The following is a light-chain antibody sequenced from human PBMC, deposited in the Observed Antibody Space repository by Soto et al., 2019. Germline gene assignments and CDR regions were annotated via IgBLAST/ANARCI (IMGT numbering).Light chain of an antibody. CDR3: FSYAGHAV. CDR2: DVS. Sequence: QSALTQPRSVSGSPGQSVTISCTGTTSDVGGYNYVSWYQQHPGKAPKLMIYDVSKRPSGGPDRFSGSKSGNKASLTISALQAEDEADYYCFSYAGHAVFRTRTQLTVL. V-gene: IGLV2-11*01. J-gene: IGLJ1*01. CDR1: TSDVGGYNY.